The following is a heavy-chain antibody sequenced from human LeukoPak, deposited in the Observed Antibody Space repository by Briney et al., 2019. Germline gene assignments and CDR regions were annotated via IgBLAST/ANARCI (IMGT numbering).Heavy chain of an antibody. CDR3: AKGTHHYYDSSGYSGPFDY. D-gene: IGHD3-22*01. V-gene: IGHV3-23*01. Sequence: GGSLRLSCAASGFTFSSYAMSWVRQAPGKGLEWVSAISGSGGSTYYADSVKGRFTISRDNSKNTLYLQMDSLRAEDTAVYYCAKGTHHYYDSSGYSGPFDYWGRGTLVTVSS. J-gene: IGHJ4*02. CDR2: ISGSGGST. CDR1: GFTFSSYA.